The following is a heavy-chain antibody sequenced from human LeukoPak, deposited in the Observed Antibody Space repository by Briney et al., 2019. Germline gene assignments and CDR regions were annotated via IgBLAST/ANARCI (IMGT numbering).Heavy chain of an antibody. V-gene: IGHV3-21*01. CDR2: ISSSSSYI. D-gene: IGHD2-2*01. CDR3: ASLDCSSTSCYGNFDY. Sequence: GGSLRLSCAASGFSFSSYSMDWVRQAPGKGLEWVSSISSSSSYIYYADSVKGRFTISRDNAKNSLYLQMNSLRAEDTAVYYCASLDCSSTSCYGNFDYWGQGTLVTVSS. J-gene: IGHJ4*02. CDR1: GFSFSSYS.